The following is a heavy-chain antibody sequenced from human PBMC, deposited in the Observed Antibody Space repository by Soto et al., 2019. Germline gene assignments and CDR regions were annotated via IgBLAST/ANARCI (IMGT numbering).Heavy chain of an antibody. CDR2: ISSSSSTI. Sequence: EVQLVESGGGLVQPGGSLRLSCAASGFTFSSYSMNWVRQAPGKGLEWVSYISSSSSTIYYADSVKGRFTISRDNAKNSLYRQMNSLRAEDTAVYYCARAPAAAVDYWGQGTLVTVSS. V-gene: IGHV3-48*01. J-gene: IGHJ4*02. CDR1: GFTFSSYS. D-gene: IGHD6-13*01. CDR3: ARAPAAAVDY.